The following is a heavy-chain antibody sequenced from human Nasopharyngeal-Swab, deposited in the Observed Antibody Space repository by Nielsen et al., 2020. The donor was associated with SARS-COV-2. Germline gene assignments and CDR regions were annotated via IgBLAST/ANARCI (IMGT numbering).Heavy chain of an antibody. CDR2: ISTSGGDT. CDR3: ARDGRDHGMDA. V-gene: IGHV3-23*01. J-gene: IGHJ6*02. CDR1: GFTFSSSA. D-gene: IGHD1-1*01. Sequence: GESLKISCAASGFTFSSSAMNWARQAPGKGLEWVSAISTSGGDTYYADSVKGRFTVSRDNSKNTLDLQMNSLRVEDTAVYYCARDGRDHGMDAWGQGTTVTVSS.